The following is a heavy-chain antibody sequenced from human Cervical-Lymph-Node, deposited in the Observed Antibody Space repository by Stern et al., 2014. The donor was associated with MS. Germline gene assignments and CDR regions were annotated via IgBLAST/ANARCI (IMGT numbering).Heavy chain of an antibody. CDR3: ARDSSGFYQYYFDY. J-gene: IGHJ4*02. V-gene: IGHV3-30*01. D-gene: IGHD3-22*01. Sequence: VQLEESGGGVVQPGRSLRLSCAASGFTFSSYTMHWVRQAPGKGLEGVAVISYDGSHKDYADSLKGRFTISRDNSGNTLYLQMNSLRPEDTAVYFCARDSSGFYQYYFDYWGQGTLLTVSS. CDR2: ISYDGSHK. CDR1: GFTFSSYT.